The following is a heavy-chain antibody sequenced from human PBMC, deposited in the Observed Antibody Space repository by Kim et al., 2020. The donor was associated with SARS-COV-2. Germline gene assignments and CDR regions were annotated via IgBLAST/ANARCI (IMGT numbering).Heavy chain of an antibody. D-gene: IGHD5-18*01. CDR1: GGTFSSYA. CDR2: IIPIFGTA. J-gene: IGHJ6*02. Sequence: SVKVSCKASGGTFSSYAISWVRQAPGQGLEWMGGIIPIFGTANYAQKFQGRVTITADESTSTAYMELSSLRSEDTAVYYCARGRFTRGYSYGPHYYGMDVWGQGTTVTVSS. CDR3: ARGRFTRGYSYGPHYYGMDV. V-gene: IGHV1-69*13.